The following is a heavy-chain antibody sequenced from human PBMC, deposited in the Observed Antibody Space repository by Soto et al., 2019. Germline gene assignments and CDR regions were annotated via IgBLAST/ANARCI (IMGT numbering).Heavy chain of an antibody. D-gene: IGHD5-12*01. Sequence: QVQLVESGGGVVQPGRSLRLSCAASGFTFSSYAMHWVRQAPGKGLEWVAVISYDGSYKYYADSVKGRFTISRDNSXNXLYLQMNSLRAEDTAVYYCARDYYRFNSGYGFSMDVWGQGTTVTVSS. J-gene: IGHJ6*02. CDR3: ARDYYRFNSGYGFSMDV. CDR2: ISYDGSYK. V-gene: IGHV3-30-3*01. CDR1: GFTFSSYA.